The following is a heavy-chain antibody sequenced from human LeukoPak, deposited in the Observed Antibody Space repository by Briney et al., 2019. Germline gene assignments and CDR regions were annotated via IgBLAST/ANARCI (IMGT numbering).Heavy chain of an antibody. D-gene: IGHD2-15*01. CDR3: VRDGRYCSGGRYFPI. Sequence: GGSLRLSCAASGFTFRSYEMNWVRQAPGKGLEWVSFISSSGSAMYYADSVKGRFTISRDNAKNSLYLQMNSLRAEDTALYYCVRDGRYCSGGRYFPIWGQGTLVTVST. J-gene: IGHJ4*02. CDR2: ISSSGSAM. V-gene: IGHV3-48*03. CDR1: GFTFRSYE.